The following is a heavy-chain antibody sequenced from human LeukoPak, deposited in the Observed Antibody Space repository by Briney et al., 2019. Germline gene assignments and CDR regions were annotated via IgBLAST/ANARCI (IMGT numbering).Heavy chain of an antibody. CDR2: IYPGDSDT. CDR1: GYSFTSYW. D-gene: IGHD2-15*01. CDR3: ARLEVVAASMENWFDP. Sequence: GESLKISCKGSGYSFTSYWIGWVRPMPGKGLEWMGIIYPGDSDTRYSPSFQGQVTISADKSISTAYLQWSSLKASDTAMYYCARLEVVAASMENWFDPWGQGTLVTVSS. V-gene: IGHV5-51*01. J-gene: IGHJ5*02.